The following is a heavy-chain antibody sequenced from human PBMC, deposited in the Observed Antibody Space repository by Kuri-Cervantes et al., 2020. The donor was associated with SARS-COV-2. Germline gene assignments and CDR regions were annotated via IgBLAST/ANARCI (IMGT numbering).Heavy chain of an antibody. J-gene: IGHJ4*02. CDR3: ARAGITGTTFYFDY. Sequence: GESLKISCAASGFTFSSYWMHWVRQAPGKGLVWVSLINSDGSSTSYADSVKGRFTISRDNAKNTLYLQMNSLRAEDTAVYYCARAGITGTTFYFDYWGQGTLVTVSS. CDR2: INSDGSST. CDR1: GFTFSSYW. V-gene: IGHV3-74*01. D-gene: IGHD1-7*01.